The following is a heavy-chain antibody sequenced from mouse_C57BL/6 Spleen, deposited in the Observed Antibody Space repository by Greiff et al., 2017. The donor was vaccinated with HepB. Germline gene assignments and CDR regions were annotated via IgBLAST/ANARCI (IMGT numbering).Heavy chain of an antibody. D-gene: IGHD1-1*01. CDR2: IDPSDSET. CDR1: GYTFTSYW. V-gene: IGHV1-52*01. Sequence: VQLQQPGAELVMPGSSVKLSCKASGYTFTSYWMHWVKQRPIQGLEWIGNIDPSDSETHYNQKFKDKATLTVDKSSSTAYMQLSSLTSEDSAVYDCERVGDYYGSSTGAMDYWGKGTSVTVAS. CDR3: ERVGDYYGSSTGAMDY. J-gene: IGHJ4*01.